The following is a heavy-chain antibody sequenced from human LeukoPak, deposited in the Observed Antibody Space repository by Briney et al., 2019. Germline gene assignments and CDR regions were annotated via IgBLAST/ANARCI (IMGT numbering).Heavy chain of an antibody. D-gene: IGHD3-10*01. CDR2: MNPHSANT. CDR3: AREDYYGSGSFSNWFDP. V-gene: IGHV1-8*01. J-gene: IGHJ5*02. CDR1: GYTFTNYD. Sequence: ASVKVSCKASGYTFTNYDINWVRQATGQGLEWMGWMNPHSANTGYSQKFQDRITMTWNTSISTAYMELSSLRSEDTAIYYCAREDYYGSGSFSNWFDPWGQGTLVTVSS.